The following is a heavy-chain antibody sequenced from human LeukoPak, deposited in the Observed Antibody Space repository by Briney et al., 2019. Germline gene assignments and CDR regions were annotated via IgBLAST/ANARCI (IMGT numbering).Heavy chain of an antibody. Sequence: ASVKVSCKASGYTFTSYDINWVRQATEQGLEWMGWMNPNSGNTGYAQKFQGRVAITRNTSISTAYMELSSLRSEDTAVYYCARGLDIVVVPAGEGDAFDIWGQGTMVTVSS. CDR3: ARGLDIVVVPAGEGDAFDI. D-gene: IGHD2-2*01. V-gene: IGHV1-8*03. J-gene: IGHJ3*02. CDR2: MNPNSGNT. CDR1: GYTFTSYD.